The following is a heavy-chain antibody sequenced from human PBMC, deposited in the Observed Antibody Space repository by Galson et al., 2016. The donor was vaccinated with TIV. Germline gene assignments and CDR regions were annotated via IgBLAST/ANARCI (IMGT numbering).Heavy chain of an antibody. CDR2: IVPMFGIS. V-gene: IGHV1-69*13. Sequence: SVKVSGKASGGSFTSYAISWVRQAPGQGLEWMGAIVPMFGISTYAQKFQGRVTITADESTSTAYMELSSLRSQDTAVYYCARGGWSGDPGDYHYYYMDVGGKGTTVTVSS. D-gene: IGHD4-17*01. J-gene: IGHJ6*03. CDR1: GGSFTSYA. CDR3: ARGGWSGDPGDYHYYYMDV.